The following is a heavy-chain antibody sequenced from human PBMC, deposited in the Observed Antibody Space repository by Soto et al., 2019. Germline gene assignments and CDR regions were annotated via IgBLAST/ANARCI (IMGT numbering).Heavy chain of an antibody. J-gene: IGHJ6*02. V-gene: IGHV3-30*01. Sequence: GGSLRLSCVAPGFTFTTHSMHWVRHSPGRGLQWVALISHDGSNKYYANFVKGRFTISRDLSKSTLYLQLNSLKPEDTAVYYCARDYSLYDYYRYYGMDVWGPGTTVTVSS. CDR3: ARDYSLYDYYRYYGMDV. CDR1: GFTFTTHS. CDR2: ISHDGSNK. D-gene: IGHD6-13*01.